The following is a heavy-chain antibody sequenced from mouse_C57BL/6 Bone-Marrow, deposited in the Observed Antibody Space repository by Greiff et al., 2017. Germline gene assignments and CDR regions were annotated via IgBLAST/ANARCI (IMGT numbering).Heavy chain of an antibody. CDR2: ILPGSGST. CDR3: ARAITTVVATYPFDY. V-gene: IGHV1-9*01. J-gene: IGHJ2*01. D-gene: IGHD1-1*01. Sequence: QVQLKESGAELMKPGASVKLSCKATGYTFTGYWIEWVKQRPGHGLEWIGEILPGSGSTNYNEKFKGKATFTADTSSNPAYMQLSSLTTEDSAIYYCARAITTVVATYPFDYWGQGTTLTVSS. CDR1: GYTFTGYW.